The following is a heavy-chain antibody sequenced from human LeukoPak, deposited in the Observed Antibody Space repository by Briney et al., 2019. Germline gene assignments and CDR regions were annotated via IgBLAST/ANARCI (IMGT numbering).Heavy chain of an antibody. CDR3: ARHAGGSSGWYYDYFDY. J-gene: IGHJ4*02. V-gene: IGHV4-61*08. D-gene: IGHD6-19*01. CDR2: IYYSGST. Sequence: SETLSLTCAVSGGSISSGGYSWSWIRQPPGKGLEWIGYIYYSGSTNYNPSLKSRVTISVDTSKNQFSLKLSSVTAADTAVYYCARHAGGSSGWYYDYFDYWGQGTLVTVSS. CDR1: GGSISSGGYS.